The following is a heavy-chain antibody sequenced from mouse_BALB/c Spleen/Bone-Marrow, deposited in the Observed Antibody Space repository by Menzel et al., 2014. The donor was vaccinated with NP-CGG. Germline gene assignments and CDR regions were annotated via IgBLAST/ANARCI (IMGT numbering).Heavy chain of an antibody. V-gene: IGHV14-3*02. CDR3: ARYDYRYSWFAY. CDR2: IDPANGNT. J-gene: IGHJ3*01. Sequence: EVMLVESGAELVKPGASVKLSRTASGFNIKDTYMHWVKQRPEQGLEWIGRIDPANGNTKYDPKFQGKATITTDTSSNTAYLQLRSLTSEDTAVYYCARYDYRYSWFAYWGQGTLVTVSA. CDR1: GFNIKDTY. D-gene: IGHD2-14*01.